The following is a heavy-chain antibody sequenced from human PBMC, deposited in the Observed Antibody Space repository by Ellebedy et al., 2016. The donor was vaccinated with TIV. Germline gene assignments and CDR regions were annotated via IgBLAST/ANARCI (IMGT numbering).Heavy chain of an antibody. Sequence: GESLKISXAASGFTFSSYAMHWVRQAPGKGLEWVAVISYDGSNKYYADSVKGRFTISRDNSKNTLYLQMNSLRAEDTAVYYCARARGYSYGFHFDYWGQGTLVTVSS. D-gene: IGHD5-18*01. J-gene: IGHJ4*02. CDR3: ARARGYSYGFHFDY. V-gene: IGHV3-30-3*01. CDR1: GFTFSSYA. CDR2: ISYDGSNK.